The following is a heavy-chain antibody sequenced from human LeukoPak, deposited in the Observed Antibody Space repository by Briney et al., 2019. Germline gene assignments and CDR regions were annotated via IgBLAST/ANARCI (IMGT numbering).Heavy chain of an antibody. CDR3: AREDVYYDFWSGYYHGAYGMDV. V-gene: IGHV4-59*01. CDR1: GGSISSYY. D-gene: IGHD3-3*01. Sequence: SETLSLTCTVSGGSISSYYWSWIRQPPGKGLEWIGYIYYSGSTNYNPSLKSRVAISVDTSKNQFSLKLSSVTAADTAVYYCAREDVYYDFWSGYYHGAYGMDVWGQGTTVTVSS. CDR2: IYYSGST. J-gene: IGHJ6*02.